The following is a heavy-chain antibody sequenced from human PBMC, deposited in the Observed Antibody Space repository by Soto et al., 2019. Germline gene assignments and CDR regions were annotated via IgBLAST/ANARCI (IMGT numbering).Heavy chain of an antibody. CDR2: IYWDDDK. D-gene: IGHD7-27*01. Sequence: QITLKESGPTLVKPTQTLTLTCTFSGFSLSTSGVGVGWIRRPPGKALEWLALIYWDDDKRYSPSLKRRLTITTDTSKNQVVLTMTNMDPVDTATYYCAHTLPPWGGMAVWGQGTTVTVSS. CDR1: GFSLSTSGVG. J-gene: IGHJ6*02. CDR3: AHTLPPWGGMAV. V-gene: IGHV2-5*02.